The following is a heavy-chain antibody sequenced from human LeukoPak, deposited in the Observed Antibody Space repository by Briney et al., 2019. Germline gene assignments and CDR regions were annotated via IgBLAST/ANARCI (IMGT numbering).Heavy chain of an antibody. D-gene: IGHD3-16*01. CDR1: GGSISSGGYY. CDR2: IYYSGST. Sequence: SETLSLTCTVSGGSISSGGYYWSWIRQHPGKGLEWIGYIYYSGSTYCNPSLKSRVTISVDTSKNQFSLKLSSVTAADTAVYYCARDYTAGAFDIWGQGTMVTVSS. CDR3: ARDYTAGAFDI. J-gene: IGHJ3*02. V-gene: IGHV4-31*03.